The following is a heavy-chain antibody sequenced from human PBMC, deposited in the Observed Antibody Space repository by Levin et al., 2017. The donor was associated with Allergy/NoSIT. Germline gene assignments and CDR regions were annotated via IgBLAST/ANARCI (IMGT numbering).Heavy chain of an antibody. Sequence: GESLKISCAASGFTFSSYAMSWVRQAPGKGLEWVSAISGSGGSTYYADSVKGRFTISRDNSKNTLYLQMNSLRAEDTAVYYCAKDLRNYGDYFDYWGQGTLVTVSS. CDR2: ISGSGGST. J-gene: IGHJ4*02. CDR1: GFTFSSYA. V-gene: IGHV3-23*01. D-gene: IGHD1-7*01. CDR3: AKDLRNYGDYFDY.